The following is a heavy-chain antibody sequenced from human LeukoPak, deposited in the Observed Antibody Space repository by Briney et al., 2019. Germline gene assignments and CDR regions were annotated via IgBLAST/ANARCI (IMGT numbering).Heavy chain of an antibody. Sequence: GASVKVSCKASGYTFTSYAMHWVRQAPGQRLEWMGWINAGNGNTKYSQKFQGRVTITRDTSASTAYMELSSLRSEDTAVYYCARAGDVLPLWFGELSDFDYWGQGTLVTVSS. V-gene: IGHV1-3*01. J-gene: IGHJ4*02. CDR3: ARAGDVLPLWFGELSDFDY. CDR2: INAGNGNT. D-gene: IGHD3-10*01. CDR1: GYTFTSYA.